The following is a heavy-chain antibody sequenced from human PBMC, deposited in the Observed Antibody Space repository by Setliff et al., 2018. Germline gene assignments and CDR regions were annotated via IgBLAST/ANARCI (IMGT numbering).Heavy chain of an antibody. CDR1: GYTFTSYG. Sequence: ASVKVSCKASGYTFTSYGVSWVRQAPGQGLEWMGWISAYNGNINYAQKFQGRVTMTTDTYTSTANMELRSLRSDDTAVYYCMRAPPTVVIPPGRAFFDPWGQGTLVTVSS. CDR2: ISAYNGNI. D-gene: IGHD2-2*01. J-gene: IGHJ5*02. V-gene: IGHV1-18*01. CDR3: MRAPPTVVIPPGRAFFDP.